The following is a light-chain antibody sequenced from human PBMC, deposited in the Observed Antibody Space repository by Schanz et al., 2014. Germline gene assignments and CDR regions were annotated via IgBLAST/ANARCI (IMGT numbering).Light chain of an antibody. Sequence: DVQMTQSPSTLSASVGARVTITCRASQSIGTWLAWYQQKPGKVPKLLIYDGSTLESGVSSRFSGSGSGTEFTLTINSLQPDDFATYYCQQYSSDSPTFGQGTKVEVK. CDR1: QSIGTW. CDR3: QQYSSDSPT. V-gene: IGKV1-5*01. J-gene: IGKJ1*01. CDR2: DGS.